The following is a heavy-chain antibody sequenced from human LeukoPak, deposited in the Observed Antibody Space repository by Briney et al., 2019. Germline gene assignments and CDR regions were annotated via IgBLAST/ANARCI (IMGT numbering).Heavy chain of an antibody. J-gene: IGHJ3*02. CDR2: VNPNSGGT. CDR1: GYTFTGYY. CDR3: ARDRDDYRAAFDI. V-gene: IGHV1-2*02. Sequence: GASVKVSCKASGYTFTGYYMHWVRQAPGQGLEWMGWVNPNSGGTNHAQKFQGRVTMTRDTSISTAYMELSRLRSDDTAVYYCARDRDDYRAAFDIWGQGTMVTVSS. D-gene: IGHD4-11*01.